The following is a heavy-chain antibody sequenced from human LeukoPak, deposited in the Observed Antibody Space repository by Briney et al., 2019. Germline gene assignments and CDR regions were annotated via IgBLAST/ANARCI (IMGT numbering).Heavy chain of an antibody. J-gene: IGHJ6*03. Sequence: GGSLRLSCAASGFTFSSYWMSWVRQAPGKGLEGVAHIKQDGSEKYYVDSVKGRFTISRDNAKNSLYLQMNSLRAEDTAVYYCARGRRYDSSGYYYYYYYMDVWGKGTTVTISS. V-gene: IGHV3-7*01. CDR1: GFTFSSYW. CDR2: IKQDGSEK. D-gene: IGHD3-22*01. CDR3: ARGRRYDSSGYYYYYYYMDV.